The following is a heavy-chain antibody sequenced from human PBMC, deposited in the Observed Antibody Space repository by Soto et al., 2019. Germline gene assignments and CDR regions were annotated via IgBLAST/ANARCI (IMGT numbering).Heavy chain of an antibody. CDR2: IYYSGST. CDR1: GGSISSYD. CDR3: ALILDTELRIDY. J-gene: IGHJ4*02. Sequence: PSETLCLTCTVSGGSISSYDWSWIRQPPGKGLEWIGYIYYSGSTNYNPSLKSRVTISVDTSKNQFSLKLSSVTAADTAVYYCALILDTELRIDYWGQGTLVTVSS. D-gene: IGHD1-7*01. V-gene: IGHV4-59*01.